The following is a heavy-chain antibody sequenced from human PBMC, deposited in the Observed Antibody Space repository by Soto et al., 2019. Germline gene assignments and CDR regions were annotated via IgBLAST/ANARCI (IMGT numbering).Heavy chain of an antibody. V-gene: IGHV3-23*01. CDR2: LIGGHYGT. J-gene: IGHJ5*02. CDR3: AKGKSTGDIDWFDP. D-gene: IGHD3-10*01. CDR1: GFTLQNYA. Sequence: GGSLRLSCTASGFTLQNYAMAWIRQAPGKGLEWVSTLIGGHYGTAYSYSVKGRFTVSRDNSKNCLYLQMNSLGAEDTAMYFCAKGKSTGDIDWFDPWGQGSLVTVSS.